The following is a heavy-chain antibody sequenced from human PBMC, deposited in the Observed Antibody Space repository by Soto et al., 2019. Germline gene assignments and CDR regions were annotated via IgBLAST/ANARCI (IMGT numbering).Heavy chain of an antibody. J-gene: IGHJ5*02. CDR3: ARDQGIAVAGSPNCFDP. CDR1: GDSVSSNSAA. Sequence: PSQTLSLTCAISGDSVSSNSAAWNWIRQSPSSGLEWLGRTYYRSKWYHDYAVSVKSRITINPDTSKTQFSLQLNSVTPEDTAVYYCARDQGIAVAGSPNCFDPWGQGTLVTVSS. D-gene: IGHD6-19*01. V-gene: IGHV6-1*01. CDR2: TYYRSKWYH.